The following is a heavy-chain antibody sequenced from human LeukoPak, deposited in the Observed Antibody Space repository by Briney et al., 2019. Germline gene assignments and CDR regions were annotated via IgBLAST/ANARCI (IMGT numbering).Heavy chain of an antibody. CDR3: ARLGPYMDV. J-gene: IGHJ6*03. CDR2: IYYSGST. CDR1: GGSLSNYY. V-gene: IGHV4-59*01. Sequence: SETLSLTCTVSGGSLSNYYWSWIRQPPGKGLEWIGYIYYSGSTNYNPSLKSRVTISVDTSKNQFSLTLSSVTAADTAMYYCARLGPYMDVWGKGTTVTISS.